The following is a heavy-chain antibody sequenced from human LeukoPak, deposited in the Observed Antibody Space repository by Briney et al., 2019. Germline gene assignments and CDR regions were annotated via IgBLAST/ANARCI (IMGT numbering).Heavy chain of an antibody. CDR1: GDSVNNTSSY. CDR3: ARGPLRDYYYMDV. V-gene: IGHV4-39*01. Sequence: SETLSLTCTVSGDSVNNTSSYWGWIRQPPEKGLEWIASIYYTGSSYYNPSLKSRVSISVDTSKNQFSLKLSSVTAADTAVYYCARGPLRDYYYMDVWGKGTTVTISS. CDR2: IYYTGSS. J-gene: IGHJ6*03.